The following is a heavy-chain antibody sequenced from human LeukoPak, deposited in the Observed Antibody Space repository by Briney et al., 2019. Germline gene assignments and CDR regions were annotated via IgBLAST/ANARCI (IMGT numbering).Heavy chain of an antibody. V-gene: IGHV3-21*01. CDR1: GFTFSSYS. D-gene: IGHD6-19*01. CDR2: ISSSSSYI. CDR3: ARDPIAVAGTYYFDY. J-gene: IGHJ4*02. Sequence: PGGSLRLSCAASGFTFSSYSMNWVRRAPGKGLEWVSSISSSSSYIYYADSVKGRFTISRDNAKNSLYLQMNSLRAEDTAVYYCARDPIAVAGTYYFDYWGQGTLVTVSS.